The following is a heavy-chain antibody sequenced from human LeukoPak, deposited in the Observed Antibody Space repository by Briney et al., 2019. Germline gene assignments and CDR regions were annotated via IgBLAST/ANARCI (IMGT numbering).Heavy chain of an antibody. Sequence: GGSVKLSCTPSGFSFGDNPRSWARRAPGKGLEWEGFIRRKAYGGTIQYAASVKGRFTISRDDSKSIAYLQMDSLKTDDTAVYYCLRALAATIGQWYFDYWGQGTLVTVSS. CDR1: GFSFGDNP. CDR2: IRRKAYGGTI. CDR3: LRALAATIGQWYFDY. V-gene: IGHV3-49*04. J-gene: IGHJ4*02. D-gene: IGHD5-12*01.